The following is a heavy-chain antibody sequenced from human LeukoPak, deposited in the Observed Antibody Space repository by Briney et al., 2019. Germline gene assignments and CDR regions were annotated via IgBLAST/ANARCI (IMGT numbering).Heavy chain of an antibody. D-gene: IGHD3-16*01. V-gene: IGHV3-23*01. J-gene: IGHJ4*02. CDR1: GFTFSSYS. Sequence: GGSPRLSCAASGFTFSSYSMNWVRQAPGKGLEWVSGISGNTFSTYYADSVKGRFTISRDNSKDTVYLQMNNLRVEDTAVYYCAKAFYDYVWGTYSQTYYFDSWGPGTLVTVSS. CDR3: AKAFYDYVWGTYSQTYYFDS. CDR2: ISGNTFST.